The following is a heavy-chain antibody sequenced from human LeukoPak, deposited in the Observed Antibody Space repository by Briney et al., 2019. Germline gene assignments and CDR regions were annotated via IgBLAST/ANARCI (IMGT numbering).Heavy chain of an antibody. J-gene: IGHJ4*02. Sequence: ASVEVSYKASGYTFTGYYMHWVRQAPGQGLEWMGWINPNSGGTNYAQKFQGRVTMTRDTSISTAYMELSRLRSDDTAVYYCARAISGSSPGAYFDYWGQGTLVTVSS. D-gene: IGHD1-26*01. CDR2: INPNSGGT. CDR1: GYTFTGYY. V-gene: IGHV1-2*02. CDR3: ARAISGSSPGAYFDY.